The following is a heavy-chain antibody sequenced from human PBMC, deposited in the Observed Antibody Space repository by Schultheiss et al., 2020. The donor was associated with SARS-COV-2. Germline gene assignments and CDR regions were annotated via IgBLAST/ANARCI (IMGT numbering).Heavy chain of an antibody. CDR2: INSDGSST. J-gene: IGHJ6*02. CDR3: ARDTSGLYYYYYGMDV. V-gene: IGHV3-74*01. Sequence: GGSLRLSCAASGFTFSSYAMSWVRQAPGKGLEWVSRINSDGSSTSYADSVKGRFTISRDNAKNSLTLQMNGLRAEDTAVYYCARDTSGLYYYYYGMDVWGQGTTVTVSS. D-gene: IGHD3-3*01. CDR1: GFTFSSYA.